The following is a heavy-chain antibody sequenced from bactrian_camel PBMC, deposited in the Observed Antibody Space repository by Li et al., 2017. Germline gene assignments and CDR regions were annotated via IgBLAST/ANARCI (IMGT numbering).Heavy chain of an antibody. CDR2: IESDGST. J-gene: IGHJ4*01. D-gene: IGHD7*01. CDR1: GDTISRYC. Sequence: HVQLVESGGGSVQAGGTLRLSCVAPGDTISRYCMGWFRKIPDKEREGVAGIESDGSTSYTDSVKGRFTVSQDSAKNTLYLQMYSLKPEDTALYYCVADPSVFPVCVIGVMRTDYRGQGTQVTVS. CDR3: VADPSVFPVCVIGVMRTDY. V-gene: IGHV3S9*01.